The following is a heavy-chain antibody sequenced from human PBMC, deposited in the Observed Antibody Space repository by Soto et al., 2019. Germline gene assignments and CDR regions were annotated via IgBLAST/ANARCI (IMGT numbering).Heavy chain of an antibody. J-gene: IGHJ1*01. CDR3: ARGAEWLAAEYFQH. V-gene: IGHV4-59*01. D-gene: IGHD6-19*01. CDR2: IYYSVST. Sequence: PSETLSLTCTVSGGSISSYYWSWIRQPPGKGLEWIGYIYYSVSTNYNPSLKSRVTISVDTSKNQFSLKLSSVTAADTAVYYCARGAEWLAAEYFQHWGQGTLVTVSS. CDR1: GGSISSYY.